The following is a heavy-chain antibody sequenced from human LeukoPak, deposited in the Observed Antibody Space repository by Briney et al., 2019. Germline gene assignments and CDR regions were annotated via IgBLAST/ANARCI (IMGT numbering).Heavy chain of an antibody. CDR1: GFTFSSYA. J-gene: IGHJ4*02. CDR3: ANQQWLAKGVDY. D-gene: IGHD6-19*01. CDR2: ISGRGGST. Sequence: GRSLRLSWAAAGFTFSSYAMSWVRQAPGKGLEWVSSISGRGGSTFYADSVKGRFTISRDNSKNTLYLQMNSLRAEDTTVYYCANQQWLAKGVDYWGQGTLVTVSS. V-gene: IGHV3-23*01.